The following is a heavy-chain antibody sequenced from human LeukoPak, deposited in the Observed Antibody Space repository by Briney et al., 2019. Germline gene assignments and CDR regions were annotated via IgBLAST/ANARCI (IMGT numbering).Heavy chain of an antibody. CDR1: GGSISSYY. V-gene: IGHV4-59*01. D-gene: IGHD3-10*01. CDR2: IYYSGST. CDR3: ARSQWFGVYYYMDV. Sequence: SETLSLTCTVSGGSISSYYWSWIRQPPGKGLEWIGYIYYSGSTNYNPSLKSRVTISVDTSKNQFSLKLSSVTAADTAVYYCARSQWFGVYYYMDVWGKGTTVTVSS. J-gene: IGHJ6*03.